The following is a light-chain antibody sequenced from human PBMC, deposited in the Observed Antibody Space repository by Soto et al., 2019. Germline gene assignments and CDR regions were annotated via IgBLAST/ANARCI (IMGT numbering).Light chain of an antibody. V-gene: IGLV9-49*01. CDR2: VGTGGIVG. J-gene: IGLJ1*01. Sequence: QSVLTQPPSASASLGASVTLTCTLSSGYSNYKVDWYQQRPGKGPRFVMRVGTGGIVGSKGDGIPDRFSVLGSGLNRYLTIKNIQEEDESDYHCGADHGSGSNFGSYVFGTGTKVTVL. CDR3: GADHGSGSNFGSYV. CDR1: SGYSNYK.